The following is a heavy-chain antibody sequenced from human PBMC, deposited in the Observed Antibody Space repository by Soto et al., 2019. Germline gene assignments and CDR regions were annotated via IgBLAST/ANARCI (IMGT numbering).Heavy chain of an antibody. CDR1: GGSISSGGYY. CDR2: IYYSGST. J-gene: IGHJ4*02. Sequence: SETLSLTCTVSGGSISSGGYYWSWIRQHPGKGLEWIGYIYYSGSTYYNPSLKSRVTISVDTSKNQFSLKLSSVTAADTAVYYCARAPVDIVATGKFDYWGQGTLVTVSS. CDR3: ARAPVDIVATGKFDY. D-gene: IGHD5-12*01. V-gene: IGHV4-31*03.